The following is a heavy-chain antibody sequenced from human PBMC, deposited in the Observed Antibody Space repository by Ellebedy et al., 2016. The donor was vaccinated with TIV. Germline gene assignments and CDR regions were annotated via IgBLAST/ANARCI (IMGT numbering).Heavy chain of an antibody. CDR1: GDSVSSNSAA. D-gene: IGHD6-13*01. V-gene: IGHV6-1*01. CDR2: TYYRSKWYN. J-gene: IGHJ3*02. CDR3: ARTIRTGSSWFLDAFDI. Sequence: SQTLSLTCXISGDSVSSNSAAWNWIRQSPSRGLEWLGRTYYRSKWYNDYAVSVKSRITINPDTSKNQFSLQLNSVTPEDTAVYYCARTIRTGSSWFLDAFDIWGQGTMVTVSS.